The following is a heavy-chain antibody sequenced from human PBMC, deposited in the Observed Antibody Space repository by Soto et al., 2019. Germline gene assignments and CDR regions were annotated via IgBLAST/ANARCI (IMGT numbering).Heavy chain of an antibody. V-gene: IGHV3-48*01. Sequence: EVQLVESGGGLTQPGGSLRLSCVASGFTFSSYSMNWVRQAPGKGLEWVSCISSSSRTIYYADSVKGRFTISRDNAKNPLYLQMNSLRAEDTAVYYWAGGDSAGGVMITEGWGQGTLVTVSS. D-gene: IGHD3-16*01. CDR1: GFTFSSYS. J-gene: IGHJ4*02. CDR3: AGGDSAGGVMITEG. CDR2: ISSSSRTI.